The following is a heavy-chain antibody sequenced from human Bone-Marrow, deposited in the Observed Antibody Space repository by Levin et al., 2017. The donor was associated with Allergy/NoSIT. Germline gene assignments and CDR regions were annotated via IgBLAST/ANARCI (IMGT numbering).Heavy chain of an antibody. J-gene: IGHJ6*02. CDR1: GYTFTSYD. Sequence: EASVKVSCKASGYTFTSYDINWVRQATGQGLEWMGWMNPNSGNTGYAQKFQGRVTMTRNTSISTAYMELSSLRSEDTAVYYCARTYYDSSGYYTTYYYYYGMDVWGQGTTVTVSS. D-gene: IGHD3-22*01. V-gene: IGHV1-8*01. CDR3: ARTYYDSSGYYTTYYYYYGMDV. CDR2: MNPNSGNT.